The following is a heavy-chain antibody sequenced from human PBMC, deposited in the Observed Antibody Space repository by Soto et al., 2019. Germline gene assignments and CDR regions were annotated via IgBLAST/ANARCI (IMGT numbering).Heavy chain of an antibody. CDR1: GGSISSGGYY. CDR2: IYYSGIT. Sequence: PSETLSLTCTVSGGSISSGGYYWSWIRQHPGKGLEWIGYIYYSGITYYNPSLKSRVTISVDTSKNQFSLKLSSVTAADTAVYYCARDGSGSSYNWFDPWGQGTLVTVSS. V-gene: IGHV4-31*03. J-gene: IGHJ5*02. CDR3: ARDGSGSSYNWFDP. D-gene: IGHD3-10*01.